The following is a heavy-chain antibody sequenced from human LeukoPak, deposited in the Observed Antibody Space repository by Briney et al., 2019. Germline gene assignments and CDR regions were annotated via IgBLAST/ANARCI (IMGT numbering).Heavy chain of an antibody. Sequence: SETLSLTCTVSGGSISNYYWNWIRQPAGKGLERIGRIHISGGTNYSPSLESRVTMSLDTSKNQFSLKLSSLTAADTAVYYCARDGVPIAAAGHLDYWGQGTLVTVSS. J-gene: IGHJ4*02. V-gene: IGHV4-4*07. CDR2: IHISGGT. CDR3: ARDGVPIAAAGHLDY. D-gene: IGHD6-13*01. CDR1: GGSISNYY.